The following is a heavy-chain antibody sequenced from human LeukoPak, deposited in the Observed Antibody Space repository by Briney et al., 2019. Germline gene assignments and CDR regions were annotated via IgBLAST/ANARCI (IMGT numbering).Heavy chain of an antibody. V-gene: IGHV1-18*01. CDR1: GYTFTSYG. Sequence: ASVKVSCKASGYTFTSYGISWVRQAPGQGLEWMGWISAYNGSTNYAQKLQGRVTMTTDTSTSTAYMELRSLRSDDTAVYYCARQYNWNEGGAFDIWGQGTMVTVSS. D-gene: IGHD1-1*01. CDR3: ARQYNWNEGGAFDI. J-gene: IGHJ3*02. CDR2: ISAYNGST.